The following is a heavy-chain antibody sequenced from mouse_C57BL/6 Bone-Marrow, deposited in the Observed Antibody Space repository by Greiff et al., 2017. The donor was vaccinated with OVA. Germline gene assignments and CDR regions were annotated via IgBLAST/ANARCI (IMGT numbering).Heavy chain of an antibody. V-gene: IGHV5-6*01. Sequence: EVKLMESGGDLVKPGGSLKLSCAASGFTFSSYGMSWVRQTPDKRLEWVATISSGGSYTYYPDSVKGRFTISRDNAKNTLYLQMSSLKSEDTAMYYCARPVLLRFFDYWGQGTTLTVSS. D-gene: IGHD1-1*01. J-gene: IGHJ2*01. CDR2: ISSGGSYT. CDR1: GFTFSSYG. CDR3: ARPVLLRFFDY.